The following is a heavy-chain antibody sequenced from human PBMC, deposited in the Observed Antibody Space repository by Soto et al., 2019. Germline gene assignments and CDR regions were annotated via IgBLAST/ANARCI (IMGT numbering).Heavy chain of an antibody. D-gene: IGHD3-22*01. CDR3: AREFDNSGRLDY. Sequence: GGSLRLSCAASGFAFSSYAMHWVRQAPGKGLEWVAVISYDGSNKYYADSVKGRFTISRDNSKKMLHLQMNSLRAEDTTVYYCAREFDNSGRLDYWGQGTLVTVSS. CDR2: ISYDGSNK. CDR1: GFAFSSYA. J-gene: IGHJ4*02. V-gene: IGHV3-30-3*01.